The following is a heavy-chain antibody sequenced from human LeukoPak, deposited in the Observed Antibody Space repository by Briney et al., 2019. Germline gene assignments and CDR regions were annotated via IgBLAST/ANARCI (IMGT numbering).Heavy chain of an antibody. CDR1: GFTFSSYG. D-gene: IGHD4-17*01. CDR2: IPYDGSNK. V-gene: IGHV3-30*18. CDR3: AKSVTQNWFDP. J-gene: IGHJ5*02. Sequence: GGSLRLSCAASGFTFSSYGMHWVRQAPGKGLEWVAVIPYDGSNKYYADSVKGRFTISRDNSKNTLYLQMNSLRAEDTAVYYCAKSVTQNWFDPWGQGTLVTVSS.